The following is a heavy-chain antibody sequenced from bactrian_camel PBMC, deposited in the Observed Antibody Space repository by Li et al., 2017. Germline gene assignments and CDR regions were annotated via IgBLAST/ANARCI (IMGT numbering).Heavy chain of an antibody. D-gene: IGHD1*01. CDR3: TTPGVGYGMGTDFGH. Sequence: EVQLVESGGGLVQPGGSLRLSCAASGFTFSEYVMSWVRQAPGKGLEWVSSVNSEGGTIFYADSVKGRFTVSIDSAKNTLFLQMNSLKSEDTAVYYCTTPGVGYGMGTDFGHWGQGTQVTVS. J-gene: IGHJ4*01. V-gene: IGHV3S40*01. CDR1: GFTFSEYV. CDR2: VNSEGGTI.